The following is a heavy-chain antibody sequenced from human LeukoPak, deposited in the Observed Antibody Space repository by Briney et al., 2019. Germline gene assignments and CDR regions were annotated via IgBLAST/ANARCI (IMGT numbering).Heavy chain of an antibody. CDR2: ISAYNGNT. V-gene: IGHV1-18*01. J-gene: IGHJ5*02. Sequence: GASVKVSCKASGYTFISYGISWVRQAPGQGLEWMGWISAYNGNTNYAQKLQGRVTMTTDTYTSTAYMELSSLRSEDTAVYYCARDESGDCSGGSCPFDPWGQGTLVTVSS. D-gene: IGHD2-15*01. CDR1: GYTFISYG. CDR3: ARDESGDCSGGSCPFDP.